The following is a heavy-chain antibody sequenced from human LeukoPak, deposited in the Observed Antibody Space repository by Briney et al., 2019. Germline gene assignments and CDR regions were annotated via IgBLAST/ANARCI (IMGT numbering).Heavy chain of an antibody. CDR2: ISYDGSNK. CDR1: GFTFSSYA. D-gene: IGHD5-12*01. Sequence: PGGSLRLSCAASGFTFSSYAMHWVRQAPGKGLEWVAVISYDGSNKYYADSVKGRFTISRDNSKNTLYLQMNSLRAEDTAVYYCARDLSDYEYDYWGQGTLVTVSS. V-gene: IGHV3-30-3*01. CDR3: ARDLSDYEYDY. J-gene: IGHJ4*02.